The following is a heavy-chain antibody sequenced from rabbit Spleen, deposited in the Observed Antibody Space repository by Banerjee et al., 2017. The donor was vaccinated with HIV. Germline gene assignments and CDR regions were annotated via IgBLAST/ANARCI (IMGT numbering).Heavy chain of an antibody. CDR2: IDPVFGST. D-gene: IGHD2-1*01. CDR1: GFTLSNYY. Sequence: QLKESGGGLVQPGGSLKLSCKASGFTLSNYYMNWVRQAPGKGLEWIGYIDPVFGSTYYANWVNGRFTISSHNAQNTLYLQLDSLTAADTATYFCARDLGYDDYSEKGYFNLWGPGTLVTVS. J-gene: IGHJ4*01. V-gene: IGHV1S7*01. CDR3: ARDLGYDDYSEKGYFNL.